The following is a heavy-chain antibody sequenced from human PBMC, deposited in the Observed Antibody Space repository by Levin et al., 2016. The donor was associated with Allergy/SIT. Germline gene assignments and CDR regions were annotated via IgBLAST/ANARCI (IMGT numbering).Heavy chain of an antibody. Sequence: WIRQAPRKGLEWIGEIYHSGSTNYNPSLKSRVTISVDKSKNQFSLKLSSVTAADTAVYYCARDLLSYYGSGMGGDYYYYYMDVWGKGTTVTVSS. D-gene: IGHD3-10*01. V-gene: IGHV4-4*02. J-gene: IGHJ6*03. CDR3: ARDLLSYYGSGMGGDYYYYYMDV. CDR2: IYHSGST.